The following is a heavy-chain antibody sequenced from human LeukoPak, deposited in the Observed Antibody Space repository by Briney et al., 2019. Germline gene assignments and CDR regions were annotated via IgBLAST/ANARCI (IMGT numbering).Heavy chain of an antibody. CDR2: IYYSGST. CDR3: ARGPYYLDP. J-gene: IGHJ5*02. Sequence: PSETLSLTCTVSGDSFRSYYWSWLRQPPGKGLEWIGYIYYSGSTNYNPSLKSRVTISVDTSKHQFSLKLSSVTAADTAVYYCARGPYYLDPWGQGTLVTVSS. D-gene: IGHD3-10*01. CDR1: GDSFRSYY. V-gene: IGHV4-59*01.